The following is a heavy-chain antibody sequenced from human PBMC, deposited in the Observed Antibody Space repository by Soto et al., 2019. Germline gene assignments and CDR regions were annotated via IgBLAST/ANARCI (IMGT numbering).Heavy chain of an antibody. CDR1: GFTFSSYA. J-gene: IGHJ3*02. D-gene: IGHD5-18*01. CDR3: ARDRRGYSYGRDAFDI. Sequence: LSCAASGFTFSSYAMHWVRQAPGKGLEWVAVISYDGSNKYYADSVKGRFTISRDNSKNTLYLQMNSLRAEDTAVYYCARDRRGYSYGRDAFDIWGQGTMVTVSS. CDR2: ISYDGSNK. V-gene: IGHV3-30-3*01.